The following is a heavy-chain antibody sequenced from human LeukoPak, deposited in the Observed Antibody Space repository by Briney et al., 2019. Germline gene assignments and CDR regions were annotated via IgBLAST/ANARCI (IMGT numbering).Heavy chain of an antibody. V-gene: IGHV3-23*01. CDR2: ISGSGGST. D-gene: IGHD3-10*01. Sequence: PGGSLRLSCAASGFTFSSYAMSWVRQAPGKGLEWVSAISGSGGSTYHADSVKGRFTISRDNSKNTLYLQMNSLRAEDTAVYYCASPGLNSITMVRGVINGDYFDYWGQGTLVTVSS. CDR3: ASPGLNSITMVRGVINGDYFDY. CDR1: GFTFSSYA. J-gene: IGHJ4*02.